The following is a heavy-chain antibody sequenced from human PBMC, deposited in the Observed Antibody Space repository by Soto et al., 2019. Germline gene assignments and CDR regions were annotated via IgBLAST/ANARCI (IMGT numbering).Heavy chain of an antibody. CDR3: AKSLLFVDHAYMDV. CDR1: GGSFISYS. Sequence: QVHLVQSGAELKKPGSSVKVSCEASGGSFISYSFTWVRQAPGQGLEWMGRIIPIQNKANYALKVQDRVTITADRSTRTAYMELRSLRPEDTAVYYCAKSLLFVDHAYMDVWGKGTTVTVSS. CDR2: IIPIQNKA. D-gene: IGHD2-15*01. V-gene: IGHV1-69*02. J-gene: IGHJ6*03.